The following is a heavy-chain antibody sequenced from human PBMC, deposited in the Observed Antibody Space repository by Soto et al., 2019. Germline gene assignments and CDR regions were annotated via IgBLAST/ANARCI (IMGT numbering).Heavy chain of an antibody. CDR1: GGSFSGYY. D-gene: IGHD3-22*01. CDR3: ARRDSSGPRG. V-gene: IGHV4-34*01. Sequence: QVQLQQWGAGLLKPSETLSLTCAVYGGSFSGYYWSWIRQPPGKGLEWIGEINHSGSTNYNPSLKSRLTISVDTSKNQFSLKLSSVTAADTAVYYCARRDSSGPRGWGQGTLVTVSS. CDR2: INHSGST. J-gene: IGHJ4*02.